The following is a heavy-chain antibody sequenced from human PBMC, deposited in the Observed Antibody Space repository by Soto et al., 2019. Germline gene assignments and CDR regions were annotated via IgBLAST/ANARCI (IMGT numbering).Heavy chain of an antibody. J-gene: IGHJ6*03. V-gene: IGHV4-31*03. CDR2: IYYSGST. CDR3: ARDIPPYCSGGSCYPPFDYYRDV. D-gene: IGHD2-15*01. CDR1: GGSISSGGYY. Sequence: QVQLQESGPGLVKPSQTLSLTCTVSGGSISSGGYYWSWIRQHPGKGLEWIGYIYYSGSTYYNPSLKSRVTISVDTSKNQFSLKLSSVTAADTAVYYCARDIPPYCSGGSCYPPFDYYRDVWGKGTTVTVSS.